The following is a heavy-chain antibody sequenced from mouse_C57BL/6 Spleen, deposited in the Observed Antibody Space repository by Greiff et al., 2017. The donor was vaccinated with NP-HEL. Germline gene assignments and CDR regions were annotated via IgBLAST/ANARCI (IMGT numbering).Heavy chain of an antibody. Sequence: VQLQQSGPELVKPGASVKMSCKASGYTFTDYNMHWVKQSHGKSLEWIGYINPNNGGTSYNQKFKGKATLTVNKSSSTAYMERRSLTSEDSAVYYCAVLRGYAMDYWGQGTSVTVSS. CDR2: INPNNGGT. V-gene: IGHV1-22*01. D-gene: IGHD1-1*01. J-gene: IGHJ4*01. CDR3: AVLRGYAMDY. CDR1: GYTFTDYN.